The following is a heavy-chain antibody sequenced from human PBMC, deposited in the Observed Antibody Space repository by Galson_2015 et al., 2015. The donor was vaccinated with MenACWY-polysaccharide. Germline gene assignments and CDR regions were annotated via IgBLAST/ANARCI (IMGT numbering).Heavy chain of an antibody. CDR2: IGGSGSNT. V-gene: IGHV3-23*01. J-gene: IGHJ4*02. D-gene: IGHD2-2*01. Sequence: PVQSLSLSCAASGFTFSNYAMRWVRQAPGKGLEWVSTIGGSGSNTHYADSVKGRFTISRDNSKNTLSLQMNSLRAEDTAVYYCARVRYSTGKYQFDYWGQGTLVAVSS. CDR3: ARVRYSTGKYQFDY. CDR1: GFTFSNYA.